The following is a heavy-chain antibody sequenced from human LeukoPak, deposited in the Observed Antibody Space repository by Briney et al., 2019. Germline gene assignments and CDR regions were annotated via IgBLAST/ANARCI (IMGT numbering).Heavy chain of an antibody. CDR3: ARQISDYYYYYIDV. Sequence: KPSETLSLTCTVSGGSISSYYWSWIRQPPGKGLEWIGTIYYSGTTYYNPSLESRVTISEDTSKNQFSLTLRSVTAADTAVYYCARQISDYYYYYIDVWGKGLRSPSP. J-gene: IGHJ6*03. CDR2: IYYSGTT. V-gene: IGHV4-59*08. D-gene: IGHD3-10*01. CDR1: GGSISSYY.